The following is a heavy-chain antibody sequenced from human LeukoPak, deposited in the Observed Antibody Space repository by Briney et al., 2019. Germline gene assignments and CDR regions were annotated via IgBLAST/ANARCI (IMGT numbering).Heavy chain of an antibody. J-gene: IGHJ4*02. D-gene: IGHD5-18*01. Sequence: SETLSLTCTVSGGSISSSSYYWGWIRQPPGKGLEWIGSIYYSGSTYYNPSLKSRVTISVDTSKNQFSLKLSSVTAADTAVYYCARLVPQLYSYGGQSIDYWGQGTLVTVSS. CDR2: IYYSGST. CDR3: ARLVPQLYSYGGQSIDY. CDR1: GGSISSSSYY. V-gene: IGHV4-39*01.